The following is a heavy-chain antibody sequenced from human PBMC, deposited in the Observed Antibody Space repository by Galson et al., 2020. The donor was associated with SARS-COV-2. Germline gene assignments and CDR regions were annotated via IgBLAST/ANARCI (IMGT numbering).Heavy chain of an antibody. CDR3: AREEMDQQLPLYGMYV. Sequence: SETLSLTCTVSGGSISSGGYYWSWIRQHPGKGLEWIGYIYYSGSTYYNPSLKSRVTISVDTSKNQFSLKLSSVTAADTAVYYCAREEMDQQLPLYGMYVWGQGTTVTVSS. CDR1: GGSISSGGYY. J-gene: IGHJ6*02. CDR2: IYYSGST. V-gene: IGHV4-31*03. D-gene: IGHD6-13*01.